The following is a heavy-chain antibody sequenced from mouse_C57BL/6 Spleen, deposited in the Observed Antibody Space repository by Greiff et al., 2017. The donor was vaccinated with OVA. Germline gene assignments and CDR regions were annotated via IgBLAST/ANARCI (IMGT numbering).Heavy chain of an antibody. J-gene: IGHJ3*01. Sequence: EVQLQQSGPVLVKPGASVKMSCKASGYTFTDYYMNWVKQSHGKSLEWIGVINPYNGGTSYNQKFKGTATLTVDKSSSTAYMELNSLTSEDSAVYYCARGAGPSGGFAYWGQGTLVTVSA. CDR3: ARGAGPSGGFAY. CDR2: INPYNGGT. V-gene: IGHV1-19*01. CDR1: GYTFTDYY.